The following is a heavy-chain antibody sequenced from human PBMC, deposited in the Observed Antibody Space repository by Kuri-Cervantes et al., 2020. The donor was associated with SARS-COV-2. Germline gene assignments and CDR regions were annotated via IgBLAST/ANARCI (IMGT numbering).Heavy chain of an antibody. V-gene: IGHV4-61*01. J-gene: IGHJ4*02. CDR1: GGSISSGSYY. CDR2: IYYSGST. Sequence: SETLSLTCTVSGGSISSGSYYWSWIRQPPGKGLEWIGYIYYSGSTNYNPSLKSRVTISVDTSKNQFSLKLSSVTAADTAVYYCARLQRVVVPAASFDYWGQGTLVTVSS. D-gene: IGHD2-2*01. CDR3: ARLQRVVVPAASFDY.